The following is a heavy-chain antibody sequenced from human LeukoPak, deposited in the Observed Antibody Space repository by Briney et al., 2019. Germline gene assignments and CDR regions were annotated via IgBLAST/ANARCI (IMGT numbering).Heavy chain of an antibody. D-gene: IGHD3-10*01. CDR2: IYHSGST. CDR3: ARGSDTRGFDY. CDR1: GYSISSGYY. J-gene: IGHJ4*02. Sequence: PSETLSLTCTVSGYSISSGYYWGWIRQPPGKGLEWIGSIYHSGSTYYNPSLKSRVTISVDTSKNQFSLKLSSVTAADTAVYYCARGSDTRGFDYWGQGTLATVSS. V-gene: IGHV4-38-2*02.